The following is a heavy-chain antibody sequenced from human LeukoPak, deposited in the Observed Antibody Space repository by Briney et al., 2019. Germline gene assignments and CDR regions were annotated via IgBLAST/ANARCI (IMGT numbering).Heavy chain of an antibody. Sequence: GGSLRLSCAASGFTFSSYAMSWVRQAPGKGLEWVSAISGSGGSTYYADSVKGRFTISRDNSKNTLYLQMNSLRAEDTAVYYCAKDSYYYDSSGYYEDWGQGTLVTVSS. CDR3: AKDSYYYDSSGYYED. D-gene: IGHD3-22*01. CDR2: ISGSGGST. CDR1: GFTFSSYA. J-gene: IGHJ4*02. V-gene: IGHV3-23*01.